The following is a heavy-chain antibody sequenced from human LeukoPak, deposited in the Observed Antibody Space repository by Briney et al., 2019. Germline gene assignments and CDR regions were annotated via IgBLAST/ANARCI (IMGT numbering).Heavy chain of an antibody. CDR3: ARLDLEPGWFDP. CDR2: VSTRGGT. D-gene: IGHD1-1*01. V-gene: IGHV4-4*07. CDR1: GVSINFRS. J-gene: IGHJ5*02. Sequence: SETLSLTCNVYGVSINFRSWTSISQPAGRGREWVGRVSTRGGTYYNASPKSRVTMSLDTSKNQLSLKLTSVTAAATAVYYCARLDLEPGWFDPWGQGTLVTVSS.